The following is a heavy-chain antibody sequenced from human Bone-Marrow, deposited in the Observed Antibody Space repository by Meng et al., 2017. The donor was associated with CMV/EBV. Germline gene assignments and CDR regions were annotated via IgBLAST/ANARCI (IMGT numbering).Heavy chain of an antibody. J-gene: IGHJ5*02. V-gene: IGHV4-59*01. CDR2: VLYGGNT. Sequence: SETLSLTCLVSGGSIRGYCWSWIRQSPGKGLEWIGDVLYGGNTNHNPSLKSRVSISADTSKKQVPRKLTSVRAADTAGYFCARGISSGNMFEPWGQGTLVTVSS. D-gene: IGHD6-19*01. CDR1: GGSIRGYC. CDR3: ARGISSGNMFEP.